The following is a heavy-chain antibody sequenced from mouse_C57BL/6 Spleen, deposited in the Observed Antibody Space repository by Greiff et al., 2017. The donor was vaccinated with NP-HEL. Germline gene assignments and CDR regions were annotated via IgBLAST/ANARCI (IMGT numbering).Heavy chain of an antibody. CDR2: INPNYGTT. CDR3: ARSYSNYDAWFAY. J-gene: IGHJ3*01. V-gene: IGHV1-39*01. Sequence: EVKLMESGPELVKPGASVKISCKASGYSFTDYNMNWVKQSNGKSLEWIGVINPNYGTTSYNQKFKGKATLTVDQSSSTAYMQLNSLTSEDSAVYYCARSYSNYDAWFAYWGQGTLVTVSA. D-gene: IGHD2-5*01. CDR1: GYSFTDYN.